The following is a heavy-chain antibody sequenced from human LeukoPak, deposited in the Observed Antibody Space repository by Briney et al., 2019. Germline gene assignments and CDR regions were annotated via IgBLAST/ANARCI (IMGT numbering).Heavy chain of an antibody. D-gene: IGHD3-10*01. CDR1: GYSFTSYW. J-gene: IGHJ3*02. CDR3: ATPRRGHYDAFDI. CDR2: IYPGNSDT. V-gene: IGHV5-51*01. Sequence: GESLKISCKGSGYSFTSYWIGWVRQMPGKGLEWMGIIYPGNSDTRYSPSFQGQVTISADKSISTAYLQWSSLKASDTAMYYCATPRRGHYDAFDIWGQGTMVTVSS.